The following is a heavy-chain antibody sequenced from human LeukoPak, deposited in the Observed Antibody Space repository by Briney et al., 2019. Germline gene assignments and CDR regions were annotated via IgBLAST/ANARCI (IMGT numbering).Heavy chain of an antibody. J-gene: IGHJ4*02. CDR3: ARAPSAMVRDYFDD. V-gene: IGHV3-21*01. CDR2: ISGSSSYI. D-gene: IGHD5-18*01. Sequence: GGSLRLSCAASGFTFSSYRMSWVRQAPGMGLEWVSSISGSSSYISYADSVKGRFTISRDNAKNSLYLQMNSLRAEDTAVYYCARAPSAMVRDYFDDWGQGTLVTVSS. CDR1: GFTFSSYR.